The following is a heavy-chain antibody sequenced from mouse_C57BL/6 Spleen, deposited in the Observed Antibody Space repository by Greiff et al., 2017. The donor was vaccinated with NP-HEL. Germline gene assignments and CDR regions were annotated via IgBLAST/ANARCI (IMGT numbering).Heavy chain of an antibody. J-gene: IGHJ1*03. Sequence: EVQLVESGGGLVKPGGSLKLSCAASGFTFSSYAMSWVRQTPEKRLEWVATISDGGSYTYYPDNVKGRFTISRDNAKNNLYLQMSHLKSEDTAMYYCAGYGSSYVRYFDVWGTGTTVTVSS. V-gene: IGHV5-4*01. CDR3: AGYGSSYVRYFDV. CDR1: GFTFSSYA. D-gene: IGHD1-1*01. CDR2: ISDGGSYT.